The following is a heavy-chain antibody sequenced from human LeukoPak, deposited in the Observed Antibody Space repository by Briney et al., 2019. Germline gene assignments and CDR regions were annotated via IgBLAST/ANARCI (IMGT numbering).Heavy chain of an antibody. CDR1: GGTFSTYA. CDR2: IIPVIDTT. CDR3: ARVSYDYVRGSYRELDY. D-gene: IGHD3-16*02. Sequence: ASVKVSCKASGGTFSTYAISWVRQAPGQGLEWMGGIIPVIDTTNYAQKFQGRVTITADESTSTAYMELSSLRSDDTAVYYCARVSYDYVRGSYRELDYWGQGTLVTVSS. J-gene: IGHJ4*02. V-gene: IGHV1-69*13.